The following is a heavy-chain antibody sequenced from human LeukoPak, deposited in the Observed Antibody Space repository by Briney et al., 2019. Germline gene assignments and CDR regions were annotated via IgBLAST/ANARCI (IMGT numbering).Heavy chain of an antibody. J-gene: IGHJ4*02. Sequence: ASVKVSCKASGSSFSNHYMHWVRQAPGQGLEWMGMIYPSGGFTTYAESFQGRVTVTRDTSTDTVYMRLNSLTSEDTAVYFCAREHASFDYWGQGTQVIVSS. V-gene: IGHV1-46*01. CDR3: AREHASFDY. CDR2: IYPSGGFT. D-gene: IGHD2-2*01. CDR1: GSSFSNHY.